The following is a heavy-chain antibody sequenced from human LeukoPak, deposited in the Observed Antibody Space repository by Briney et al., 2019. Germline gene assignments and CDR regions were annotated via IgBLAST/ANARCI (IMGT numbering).Heavy chain of an antibody. V-gene: IGHV1-18*01. J-gene: IGHJ4*02. CDR1: GFDLTHFG. Sequence: GASVKVSCKASGFDLTHFGISWVRQAPGQGLEWMGWISFYKGDTLYAQNFQGRLTLTTDTSTATAYMELRSLKSDDTAVFYCARVTYYGLGREDEFDYWGQGTLVTVSS. D-gene: IGHD3-10*01. CDR3: ARVTYYGLGREDEFDY. CDR2: ISFYKGDT.